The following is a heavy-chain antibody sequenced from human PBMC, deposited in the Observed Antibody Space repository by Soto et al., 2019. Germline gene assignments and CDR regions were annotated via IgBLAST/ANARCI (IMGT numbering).Heavy chain of an antibody. CDR2: VIGSVATT. V-gene: IGHV3-23*01. Sequence: EVQLLESGGGLVQPGGSLRLSCEASGFTFSIYAMSWVRQAPGKGLEWVSGVIGSVATTFYADSVKGRFTISRDNSKNTLYLQMNSLRVEDTAIYYCAKFTQIYYFEYWGQGTLVTVSS. CDR1: GFTFSIYA. CDR3: AKFTQIYYFEY. J-gene: IGHJ4*02.